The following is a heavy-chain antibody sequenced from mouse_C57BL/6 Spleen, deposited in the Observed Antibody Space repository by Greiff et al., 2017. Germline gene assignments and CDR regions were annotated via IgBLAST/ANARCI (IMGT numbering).Heavy chain of an antibody. J-gene: IGHJ4*01. CDR3: ARVTYIYAMDY. V-gene: IGHV1-80*01. Sequence: QVQLQQSGAELVKPGASVKISCKASGYAFSSYWMNWVKQRPGKGLEWIGQIYPGDGDTNYNGKFKGKATLTADKASSTAYMQLSSLTSEDSAVYVCARVTYIYAMDYGGQGTSVTVSS. D-gene: IGHD5-1*01. CDR1: GYAFSSYW. CDR2: IYPGDGDT.